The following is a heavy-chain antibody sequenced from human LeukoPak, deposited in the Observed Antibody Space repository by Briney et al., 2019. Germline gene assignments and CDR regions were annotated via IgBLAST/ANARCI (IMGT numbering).Heavy chain of an antibody. CDR3: ARDDYDQNYYYYMDV. Sequence: SSVKVSXKASAGTFSSYAISWVRQAPGQGLDGNGGIIPIFSTANYAQKFQRRVTITADESTSTAYMELSSLRSEDTAVYYCARDDYDQNYYYYMDVWGKGTTVTVSS. D-gene: IGHD4-17*01. V-gene: IGHV1-69*01. CDR1: AGTFSSYA. CDR2: IIPIFSTA. J-gene: IGHJ6*03.